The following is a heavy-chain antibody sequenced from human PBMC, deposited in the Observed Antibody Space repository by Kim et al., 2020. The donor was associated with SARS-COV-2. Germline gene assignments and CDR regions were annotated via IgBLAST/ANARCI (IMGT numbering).Heavy chain of an antibody. CDR1: GASLTNHY. CDR3: ARHWRGFNNYYYGMDV. D-gene: IGHD3-10*01. Sequence: SETLSLTCTVSGASLTNHYWSWIRQSPGKGLEWIGYIYYSGNTAYNPSLKSRITISVDMSKNQFSLKVTPVTAADTAGYYCARHWRGFNNYYYGMDVWG. CDR2: IYYSGNT. J-gene: IGHJ6*02. V-gene: IGHV4-59*08.